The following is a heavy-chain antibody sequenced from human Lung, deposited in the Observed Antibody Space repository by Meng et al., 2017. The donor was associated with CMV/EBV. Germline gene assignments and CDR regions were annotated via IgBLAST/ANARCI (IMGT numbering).Heavy chain of an antibody. D-gene: IGHD1-26*01. J-gene: IGHJ4*02. CDR3: ARVEVGITSGDY. CDR2: INAYNGDT. V-gene: IGHV1-18*01. CDR1: GYTFTNYG. Sequence: QDQLVHAGGEGKKPGASVKVSCKASGYTFTNYGITWVRQAPGQGLEWMGWINAYNGDTNYAQTLQGRVTMTTDTSTSTAYMELRSLRSDDTAVYYCARVEVGITSGDYWGQGTLVTVSS.